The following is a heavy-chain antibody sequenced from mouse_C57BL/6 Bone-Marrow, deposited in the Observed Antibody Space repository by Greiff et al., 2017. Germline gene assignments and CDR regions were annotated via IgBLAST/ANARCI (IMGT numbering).Heavy chain of an antibody. Sequence: QVQLQQPGAELVRPGTSVKLSFKASGYTFTSYWMHWVKQRPGQGLEWIGVIDPSDSYTNYNQKFKGKATLTVDTSSSTAYMQLSSLTSEDSAVYYCARGYYSNPFAYWGQGTLVTVSA. D-gene: IGHD2-5*01. CDR2: IDPSDSYT. CDR1: GYTFTSYW. J-gene: IGHJ3*01. CDR3: ARGYYSNPFAY. V-gene: IGHV1-59*01.